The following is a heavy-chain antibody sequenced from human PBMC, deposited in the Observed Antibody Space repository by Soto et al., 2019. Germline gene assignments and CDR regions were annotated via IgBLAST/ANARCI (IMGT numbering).Heavy chain of an antibody. CDR3: ARQSPYCSSTSCYGEDYYYYMDV. V-gene: IGHV3-66*04. J-gene: IGHJ6*03. CDR2: IYSGGST. Sequence: GGSLRLSCAASGFTVSSNYMSWVRQAPGKGLEWVSVIYSGGSTYYADSVKGRFTISRDNSKNTLYLQMNSLRAEDTAVYYCARQSPYCSSTSCYGEDYYYYMDVWGKGTTVTVSS. D-gene: IGHD2-2*01. CDR1: GFTVSSNY.